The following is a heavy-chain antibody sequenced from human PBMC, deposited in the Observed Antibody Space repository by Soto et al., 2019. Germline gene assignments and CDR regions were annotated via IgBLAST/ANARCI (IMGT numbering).Heavy chain of an antibody. V-gene: IGHV3-11*05. CDR1: GFTFSDYY. CDR2: ITGSSDYT. Sequence: QVQLVESGGGLVRPGGSLRLSCAASGFTFSDYYMTWIRQAPGKGLEWGSYITGSSDYTNYADSVKGRFTISRDNVKNSLYLQMNSLRAEDTAVYYCAREYYYGMDVWGQGTTVTVSS. CDR3: AREYYYGMDV. J-gene: IGHJ6*02.